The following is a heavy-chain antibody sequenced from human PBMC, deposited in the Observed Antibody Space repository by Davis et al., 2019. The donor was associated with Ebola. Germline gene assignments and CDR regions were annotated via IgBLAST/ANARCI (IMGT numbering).Heavy chain of an antibody. CDR1: GFTFSSYW. CDR3: AKPKDRYYYDSSGCFDY. Sequence: PGGSLRLSCAASGFTFSSYWMSWVRQAPGKGLEWVAVISYDGSNKYYADSVKGRFTISRDNSKNTLYLQMNSLRAEDTAVYYCAKPKDRYYYDSSGCFDYWGQGTLVTVSS. CDR2: ISYDGSNK. V-gene: IGHV3-30*18. D-gene: IGHD3-22*01. J-gene: IGHJ4*02.